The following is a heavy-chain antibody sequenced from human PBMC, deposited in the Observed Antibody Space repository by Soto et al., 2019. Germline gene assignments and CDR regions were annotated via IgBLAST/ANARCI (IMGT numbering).Heavy chain of an antibody. J-gene: IGHJ6*02. CDR3: ARDPGVGAGGPRYYYGMDV. D-gene: IGHD3-16*01. CDR2: IIPLFGTA. V-gene: IGHV1-69*01. Sequence: QVQLVQSGAEVKKPGSSVRVSCKASGGTFSSYAISWVRQAPGQGLEWMGGIIPLFGTAKYAQKFQGRVTITADETTSIAYMELSSLRSEDTVVYYWARDPGVGAGGPRYYYGMDVWGQGTKVTVSS. CDR1: GGTFSSYA.